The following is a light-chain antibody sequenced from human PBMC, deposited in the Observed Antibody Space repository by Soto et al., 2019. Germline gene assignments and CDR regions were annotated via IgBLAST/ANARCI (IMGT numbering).Light chain of an antibody. CDR1: QTVRNNY. Sequence: EIVMTQSPATLSVSPGESATLSCRASQTVRNNYLAWYQQKPGQAPRLLIYDASSRATGIPDRFSGGGSGTDFTLTINNLQREDFADYFCQQTYSNLWTFGQGTKVDIK. V-gene: IGKV3D-20*02. J-gene: IGKJ1*01. CDR2: DAS. CDR3: QQTYSNLWT.